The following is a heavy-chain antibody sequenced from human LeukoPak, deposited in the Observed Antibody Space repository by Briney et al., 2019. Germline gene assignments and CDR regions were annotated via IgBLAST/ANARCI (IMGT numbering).Heavy chain of an antibody. V-gene: IGHV3-15*01. J-gene: IGHJ4*02. D-gene: IGHD2-8*01. CDR2: IKSKTDGGTT. CDR3: TTDIVLMVYAIATHDY. CDR1: GFTFSSAW. Sequence: PGGSLRLSCAASGFTFSSAWLSWVRQAPGKGLEWVGRIKSKTDGGTTDYAAPVKGRFTISRDDSKNTLYLQMNSLKTEDTAVYYCTTDIVLMVYAIATHDYWGQGTLVTVSS.